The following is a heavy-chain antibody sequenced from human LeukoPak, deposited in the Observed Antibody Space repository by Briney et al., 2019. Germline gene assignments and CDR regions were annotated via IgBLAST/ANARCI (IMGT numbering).Heavy chain of an antibody. CDR2: IYYSGST. V-gene: IGHV4-39*07. CDR3: ARESGDGAVAGTMSESIFDY. J-gene: IGHJ4*02. CDR1: GGSISSSSYY. Sequence: PSETLSLTCTVSGGSISSSSYYWGWIRQPPGKGLEWIGSIYYSGSTYYNPSLKSRVTISVDTSKNQFSLRLSSVTAADTAVYYCARESGDGAVAGTMSESIFDYWGQGTLVTVSS. D-gene: IGHD6-19*01.